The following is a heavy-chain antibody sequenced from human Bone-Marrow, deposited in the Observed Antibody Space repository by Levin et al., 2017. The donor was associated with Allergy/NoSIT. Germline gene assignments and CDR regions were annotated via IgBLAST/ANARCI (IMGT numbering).Heavy chain of an antibody. CDR1: GFTFSTYW. J-gene: IGHJ6*02. V-gene: IGHV5-51*01. D-gene: IGHD1-26*01. CDR2: IYPGDSDT. CDR3: ARRWDGFSMHV. Sequence: PGESLKISCKGSGFTFSTYWIGWVRQMPGKGLEWMGIIYPGDSDTRYSPSFQGQVTISADKSISTTYLQWSSLKASDTATYYCARRWDGFSMHVWGQGTTVTVSS.